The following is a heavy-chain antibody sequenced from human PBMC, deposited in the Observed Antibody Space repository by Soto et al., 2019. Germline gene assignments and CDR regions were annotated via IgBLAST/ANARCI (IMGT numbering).Heavy chain of an antibody. J-gene: IGHJ6*02. CDR2: IIPIFGTA. D-gene: IGHD3-3*01. V-gene: IGHV1-69*13. CDR3: ARERRTIFAVVIQFYYYYGMDV. CDR1: GGTFSSYA. Sequence: ASVKVSCKASGGTFSSYAISWVRQAPGQGLEWMGGIIPIFGTANYAQKFQGRVTITADESTSTAYMELSSLRSEDTAVYYCARERRTIFAVVIQFYYYYGMDVWGQGTTVTVSS.